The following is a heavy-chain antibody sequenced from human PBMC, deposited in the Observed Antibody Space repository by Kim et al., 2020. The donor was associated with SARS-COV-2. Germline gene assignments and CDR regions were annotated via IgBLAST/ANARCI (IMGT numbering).Heavy chain of an antibody. CDR3: AKDGQSSHAARYCGLAFCRRTTTAAVSSSTTGPPAFFPLSPSTSSSAGNTASLGCLKDYF. V-gene: IGHV3-23*01. CDR1: SFTFSSYA. J-gene: IGHJ1*01. CDR2: ISGIGSHT. D-gene: IGHD2-2*01. Sequence: GGSLRLSCAATSFTFSSYAMTWVRQAPGKGLEWVSGISGIGSHTAYTDSVKGRFTISRDNVKNTLYLEMNSLRDEDTAVYYCAKDGQSSHAARYCGLAFCRRTTTAAVSSSTTGPPAFFPLSPSTSSSAGNTASLGCLKDYF.